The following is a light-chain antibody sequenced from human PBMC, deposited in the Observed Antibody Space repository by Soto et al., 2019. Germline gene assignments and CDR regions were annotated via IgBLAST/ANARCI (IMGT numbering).Light chain of an antibody. J-gene: IGLJ1*01. CDR2: EVT. V-gene: IGLV2-14*01. Sequence: QSVLTQPASVSGSPGQSITISCTGTSSDVGSYNYVSWYQQHPGKAPKLMIYEVTNRPPGVSHRFSGSKSGNTASLTISGLQAEDEADYYCSSYTSTSTYVFGTGTKVTVL. CDR1: SSDVGSYNY. CDR3: SSYTSTSTYV.